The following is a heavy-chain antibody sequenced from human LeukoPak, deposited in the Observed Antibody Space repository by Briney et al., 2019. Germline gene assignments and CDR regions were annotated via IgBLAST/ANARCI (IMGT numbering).Heavy chain of an antibody. Sequence: GGSLRLSCVISGFTFSSYWMSWVRQAPGKGLEWVANINQDGSEKNYVDSVKGRITISRDNAKNSLYLQMNTLRAEDTAVYYCASLDMATPTDPYYFDYWGQGTLVTVSS. CDR2: INQDGSEK. J-gene: IGHJ4*02. CDR3: ASLDMATPTDPYYFDY. CDR1: GFTFSSYW. D-gene: IGHD5-24*01. V-gene: IGHV3-7*01.